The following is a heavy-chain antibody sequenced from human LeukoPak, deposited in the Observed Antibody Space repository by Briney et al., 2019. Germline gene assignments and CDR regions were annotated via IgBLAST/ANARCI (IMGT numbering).Heavy chain of an antibody. CDR1: GFTFSSYS. J-gene: IGHJ6*03. Sequence: TGGSLRLSCAASGFTFSSYSLNWVRQAPGKGLEWVSSISSSSSYIYYADSVKGRFTISRDNAKNSLYLQMNSLRAEDTAVYYCARGWETGYQLLPPYYYYYYYMDVWGKGTTVTVSS. V-gene: IGHV3-21*01. CDR2: ISSSSSYI. D-gene: IGHD2-2*01. CDR3: ARGWETGYQLLPPYYYYYYYMDV.